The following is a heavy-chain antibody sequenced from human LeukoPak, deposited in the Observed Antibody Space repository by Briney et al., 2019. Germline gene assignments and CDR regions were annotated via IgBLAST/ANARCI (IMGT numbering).Heavy chain of an antibody. V-gene: IGHV1-2*06. CDR2: INPNSGST. Sequence: GASVNVSCKASGYTSTCHYTDWVRHATGQGLEWMVRINPNSGSTNYAQRLQGRVTMTSDTSISTAYMELSRLRSDDTAVYYCARATHGMDVWGQGTTATVSS. CDR1: GYTSTCHY. J-gene: IGHJ6*02. CDR3: ARATHGMDV.